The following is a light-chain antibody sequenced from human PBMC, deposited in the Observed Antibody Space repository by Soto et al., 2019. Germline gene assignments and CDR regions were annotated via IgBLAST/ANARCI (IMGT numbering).Light chain of an antibody. V-gene: IGLV2-8*01. J-gene: IGLJ1*01. CDR2: EVN. CDR1: RSDVGGYNF. Sequence: QSALTQPPSASGSPRQSVTISCTGTRSDVGGYNFVSWYQHHPGKAPKLIIYEVNKRPSGVPDRFSGSKSGNTASLTVSGLQAEDEADYYCNSYAGSNTYVFGTGTKLTVL. CDR3: NSYAGSNTYV.